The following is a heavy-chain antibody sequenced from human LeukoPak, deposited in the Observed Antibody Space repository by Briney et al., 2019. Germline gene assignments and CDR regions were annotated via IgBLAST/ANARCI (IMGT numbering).Heavy chain of an antibody. CDR1: GGSITSHY. J-gene: IGHJ5*02. D-gene: IGHD4-17*01. V-gene: IGHV4-59*11. CDR3: AREVDYGDGNWFDP. CDR2: IYYSGST. Sequence: SETLSLTCTVSGGSITSHYWSWIRQPPGKGLEWIGYIYYSGSTNYNPSLKSRVTISLDTYKNQFSLRLSSVTAADTAVYYCAREVDYGDGNWFDPWGQGGLVTASS.